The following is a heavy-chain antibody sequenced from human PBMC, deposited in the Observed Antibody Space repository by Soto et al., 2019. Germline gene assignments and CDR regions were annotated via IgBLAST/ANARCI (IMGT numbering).Heavy chain of an antibody. CDR3: ATGRYWGSFDM. V-gene: IGHV1-58*01. J-gene: IGHJ3*02. CDR1: GFTFTSSA. D-gene: IGHD3-10*01. Sequence: SVKVSCKASGFTFTSSAVQWVRQARGQRLEWIGWIVVGSGNTNYAQTFQGRVTITRDTAATTAYMELSSLRSEDTAVYYCATGRYWGSFDMWGQGTMVTVSS. CDR2: IVVGSGNT.